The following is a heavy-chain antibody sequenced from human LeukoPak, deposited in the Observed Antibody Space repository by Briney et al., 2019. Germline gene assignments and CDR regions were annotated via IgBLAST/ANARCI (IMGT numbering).Heavy chain of an antibody. D-gene: IGHD5-18*01. CDR1: GYTFTSYD. CDR3: ARGGLGDSAMVWYFGY. CDR2: MNPNSGNT. V-gene: IGHV1-8*01. Sequence: GASVNVSCKASGYTFTSYDINWVRQATGQGLEWMGWMNPNSGNTGYAQKFQGRVTMTRNTSISTAYMELSSLRSEDTAVYYCARGGLGDSAMVWYFGYWGQGTLVTVSS. J-gene: IGHJ4*02.